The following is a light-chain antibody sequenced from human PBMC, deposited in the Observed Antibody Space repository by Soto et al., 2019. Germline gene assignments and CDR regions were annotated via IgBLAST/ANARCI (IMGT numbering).Light chain of an antibody. CDR2: DAS. J-gene: IGKJ1*01. Sequence: DSVIPHSPSTMSASVGDRVTITCRASQSISSWLAWYQQKPGKAPKLLIYDASSLESGVPSRFSGSGSGTEFTLTISSLQPDDFATYYCQQYNSYSPTFGQGTKV. CDR3: QQYNSYSPT. V-gene: IGKV1-5*01. CDR1: QSISSW.